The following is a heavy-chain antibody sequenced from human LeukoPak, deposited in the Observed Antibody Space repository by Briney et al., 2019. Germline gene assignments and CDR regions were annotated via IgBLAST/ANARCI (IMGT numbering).Heavy chain of an antibody. V-gene: IGHV3-23*01. D-gene: IGHD3-10*01. CDR1: GFTFSSYA. J-gene: IGHJ4*02. CDR3: ARGWGSGSYLLYY. Sequence: PGGSLRLSCAASGFTFSSYAMSWVRQAPGKGLEWVSAISGSGGSTYYADSVKGRFTISRDNSKNTLYLQMNSLRAEDTAVYYCARGWGSGSYLLYYWGQGTLVTVSA. CDR2: ISGSGGST.